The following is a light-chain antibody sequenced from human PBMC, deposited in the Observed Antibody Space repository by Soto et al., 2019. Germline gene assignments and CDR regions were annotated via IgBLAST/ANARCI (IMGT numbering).Light chain of an antibody. J-gene: IGKJ4*01. Sequence: DIQMTQSPSTLSASVGDRVTITCPASQSINNWLAWYQQKPGKAPKFLIYDASNLESGVPSRFSGSASGTEFTLTISSLQPDDFATYYCQQYDNYPLTFGGGTKVDIK. CDR3: QQYDNYPLT. CDR2: DAS. V-gene: IGKV1-5*01. CDR1: QSINNW.